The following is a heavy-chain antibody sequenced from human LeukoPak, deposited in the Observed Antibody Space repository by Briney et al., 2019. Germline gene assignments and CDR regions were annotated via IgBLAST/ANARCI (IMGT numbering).Heavy chain of an antibody. D-gene: IGHD5-12*01. Sequence: GESLTLSRVLSGLTFSDAWMSWVRQARGEGLEWVGRIRNDRITDYAAPVQGRFSISRDNSKNTFYLQMNSLRTEDTGMYFCTWMATIFTVDYWGQGTLVTVSS. J-gene: IGHJ4*02. CDR1: GLTFSDAW. CDR3: TWMATIFTVDY. V-gene: IGHV3-15*01. CDR2: IRNDRIT.